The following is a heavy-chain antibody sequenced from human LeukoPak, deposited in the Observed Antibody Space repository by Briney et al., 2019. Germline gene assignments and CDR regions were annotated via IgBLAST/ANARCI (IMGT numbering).Heavy chain of an antibody. CDR3: ARDNSVGETAWWFDP. J-gene: IGHJ5*02. D-gene: IGHD1-26*01. CDR1: GYSFTSYY. CDR2: INPSGSSA. V-gene: IGHV1-46*01. Sequence: GASAKVSCKASGYSFTSYYMHWVRQAPGQGLEWMGFINPSGSSAAYAQKFQGRLTMTRDMFTSTDYMELTSLTSDDTAVYYCARDNSVGETAWWFDPWGQGTLVTVSS.